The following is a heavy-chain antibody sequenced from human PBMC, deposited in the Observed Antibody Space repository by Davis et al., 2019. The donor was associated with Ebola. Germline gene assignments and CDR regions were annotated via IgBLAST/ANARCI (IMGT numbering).Heavy chain of an antibody. J-gene: IGHJ4*02. V-gene: IGHV5-51*01. CDR1: GYSFTNYW. CDR3: ARGFGDTLRFSY. D-gene: IGHD3-10*01. CDR2: IYSGDSDT. Sequence: GESLKISCKGSGYSFTNYWIAWVRQMAGKGPEWMGIIYSGDSDTRYSPSFQGQVTISADKSISTAYLQWSSLKASDTAMYYCARGFGDTLRFSYWGQGTLVTVSS.